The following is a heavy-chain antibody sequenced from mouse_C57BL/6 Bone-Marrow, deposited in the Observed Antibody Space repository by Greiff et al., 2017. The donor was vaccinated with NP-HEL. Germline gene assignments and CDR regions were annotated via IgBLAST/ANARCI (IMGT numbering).Heavy chain of an antibody. CDR3: ARGPGREHYFDY. CDR2: INPGSGGT. D-gene: IGHD3-3*01. Sequence: QVQLQQSGAELVRPGTSVKVSCKASGYAFTNYLIEWVKQRPGQGLEWIGVINPGSGGTNYNEKLKGKATLTADKSSSTAYMQLSSLTSEDSAVYFCARGPGREHYFDYWGQGTTLTVSS. CDR1: GYAFTNYL. J-gene: IGHJ2*01. V-gene: IGHV1-54*01.